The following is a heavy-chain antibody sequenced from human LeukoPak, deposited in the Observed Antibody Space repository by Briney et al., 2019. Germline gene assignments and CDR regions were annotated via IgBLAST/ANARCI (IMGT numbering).Heavy chain of an antibody. D-gene: IGHD3-9*01. J-gene: IGHJ5*02. CDR3: AKERDILTGYYPNWFDP. CDR2: ISGSGGST. Sequence: GGSLRLSCAASGFTFSSYAMSWVRQAPGKGLEWVSTISGSGGSTYHADSVKGRFTISRDNSKNTLYLQMNSLRAEDTAVYYCAKERDILTGYYPNWFDPWGQGTLVTVSS. V-gene: IGHV3-23*01. CDR1: GFTFSSYA.